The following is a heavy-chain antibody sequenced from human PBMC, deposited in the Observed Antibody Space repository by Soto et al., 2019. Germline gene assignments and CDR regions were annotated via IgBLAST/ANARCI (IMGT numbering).Heavy chain of an antibody. CDR2: ISAYNGNT. D-gene: IGHD4-17*01. CDR1: GYTFTSYG. CDR3: ARDDYGDYYYYYYMDV. J-gene: IGHJ6*03. V-gene: IGHV1-18*01. Sequence: GASVKVSCKASGYTFTSYGISWVRQAPGQGLEWMGWISAYNGNTNYAQKLQGRVTMTTDTSTSTAYMELRSLRSDDTAVYYCARDDYGDYYYYYYMDVWGKGTTVTVSS.